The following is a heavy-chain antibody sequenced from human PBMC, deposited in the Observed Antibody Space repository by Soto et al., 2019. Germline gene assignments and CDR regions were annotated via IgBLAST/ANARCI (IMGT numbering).Heavy chain of an antibody. Sequence: QVQLVESGGGVVQPGRSLRLSCAASGFTFSSYGMHWVRQAPGKGLAWVAVIWYDGSNKYYADSVKGRFTISRDNSKNTLYLQMNSMRAEDTAVYYCAREERIAARPGFDYWGQGTLVTVSS. CDR3: AREERIAARPGFDY. CDR1: GFTFSSYG. J-gene: IGHJ4*02. CDR2: IWYDGSNK. V-gene: IGHV3-33*01. D-gene: IGHD6-6*01.